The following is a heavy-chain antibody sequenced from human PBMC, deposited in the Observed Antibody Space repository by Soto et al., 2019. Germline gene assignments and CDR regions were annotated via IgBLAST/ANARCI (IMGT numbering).Heavy chain of an antibody. CDR1: GYSISSGYH. J-gene: IGHJ5*02. V-gene: IGHV4-38-2*02. Sequence: SETLSLTCTVSGYSISSGYHWAWIRQPPGKGLEWLGSVHYSGNTYYNPSLKSRLTISVEKSKNQFSLNLSSVTAADTAVYYCARQDRVVAEGRWFDPWGPGTIVTV. CDR2: VHYSGNT. CDR3: ARQDRVVAEGRWFDP. D-gene: IGHD2-15*01.